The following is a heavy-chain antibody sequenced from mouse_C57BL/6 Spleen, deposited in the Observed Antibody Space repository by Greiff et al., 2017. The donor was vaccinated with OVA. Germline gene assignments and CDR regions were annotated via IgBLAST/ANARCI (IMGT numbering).Heavy chain of an antibody. J-gene: IGHJ1*03. D-gene: IGHD1-1*01. V-gene: IGHV1-52*01. CDR2: IDPSDSET. CDR1: GYTFTSYW. CDR3: ARSHYYGSSYGYFDV. Sequence: QVQLQQPGAELVRPGSSVKLSCKASGYTFTSYWMHWVKQRPIQGLEWIGNIDPSDSETHYNQKFKDKATLTVDKSSSTAYMQLSSLTSEDSAVYYCARSHYYGSSYGYFDVWAQGPRSPSPQ.